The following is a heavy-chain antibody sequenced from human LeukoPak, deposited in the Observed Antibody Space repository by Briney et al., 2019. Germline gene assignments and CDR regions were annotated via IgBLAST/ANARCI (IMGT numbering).Heavy chain of an antibody. D-gene: IGHD1-7*01. V-gene: IGHV3-21*01. Sequence: PGGSLRLSCAASGFPISLDSMTWVPQARGGGLEWVSSISSSGSYIYYADSVKGRFTMSRDNAKNPLFLQMDSLRAEDTAIYYCARDRLGILGTTYEFDYWGQGTLVTVSS. CDR3: ARDRLGILGTTYEFDY. CDR1: GFPISLDS. CDR2: ISSSGSYI. J-gene: IGHJ4*02.